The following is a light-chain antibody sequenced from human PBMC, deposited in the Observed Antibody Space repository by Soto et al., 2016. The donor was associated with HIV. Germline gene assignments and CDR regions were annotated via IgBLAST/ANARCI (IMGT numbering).Light chain of an antibody. CDR1: KLGDKY. CDR3: QAWDSGIAV. Sequence: SYDLTQPPSVSVSPGQTASITCSGNKLGDKYACWYQQKPGQSPVLVMYQDNKRPSGIPECFSGSDSGNTATLTISGTQSMDEADYFCQAWDSGIAVFGGGTKLTVL. J-gene: IGLJ2*01. V-gene: IGLV3-1*01. CDR2: QDN.